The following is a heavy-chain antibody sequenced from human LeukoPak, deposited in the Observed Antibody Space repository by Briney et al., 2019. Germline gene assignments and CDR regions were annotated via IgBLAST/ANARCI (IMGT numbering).Heavy chain of an antibody. CDR2: ITPILGIA. V-gene: IGHV1-69*04. D-gene: IGHD6-13*01. J-gene: IGHJ6*02. CDR3: ASPSIAAARTMVGYYYYGMDV. Sequence: ASVKVSCKASGGTFSSDAISWVRQAPGQGLEWRGRITPILGIANYAQKFQGRVTITADKSTSTAYMELSSLRAEDTAVYYCASPSIAAARTMVGYYYYGMDVWAQATTVTVSS. CDR1: GGTFSSDA.